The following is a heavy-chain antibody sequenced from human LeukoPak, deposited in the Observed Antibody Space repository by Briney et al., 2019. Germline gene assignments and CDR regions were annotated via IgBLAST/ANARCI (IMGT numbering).Heavy chain of an antibody. J-gene: IGHJ3*02. D-gene: IGHD6-13*01. CDR3: ASSSWYLAFDI. CDR2: IYPGDSDT. CDR1: GYSFPNYW. Sequence: GESLKISCRGSGYSFPNYWIGWVRQMPGKGLEWMGIIYPGDSDTRYSPSFQGQDTISAGKSISTAYLQWSSLKASDTAMYYCASSSWYLAFDIWGQGTMVTVSS. V-gene: IGHV5-51*01.